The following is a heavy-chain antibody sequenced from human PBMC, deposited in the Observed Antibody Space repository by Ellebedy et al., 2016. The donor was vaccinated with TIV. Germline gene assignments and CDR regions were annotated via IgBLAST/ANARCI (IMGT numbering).Heavy chain of an antibody. Sequence: SETLSLTCAVYGGSFSTYYWSWIRQPPGKGLEWIAEINHHGGTQYNPSLKSRVTISVDTSKNQFSLKLSSVTAADTAVYYCARKRDCSGGSCYPGPFDYWGQGTLVTVSS. CDR3: ARKRDCSGGSCYPGPFDY. CDR1: GGSFSTYY. CDR2: INHHGGT. D-gene: IGHD2-15*01. J-gene: IGHJ4*02. V-gene: IGHV4-34*01.